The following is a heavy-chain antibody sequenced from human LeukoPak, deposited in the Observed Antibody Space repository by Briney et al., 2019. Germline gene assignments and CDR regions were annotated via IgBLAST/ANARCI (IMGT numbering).Heavy chain of an antibody. D-gene: IGHD3-22*01. V-gene: IGHV3-43*01. CDR1: GFTFDDYT. CDR2: ISWDGGST. J-gene: IGHJ4*02. CDR3: AKDDSSGSWGY. Sequence: GGSLRLSCAASGFTFDDYTVHWVRQAPGKGLEWVSLISWDGGSTYYADSVKGRFTISRDNSKNSLHLQMNSLRTEDTALYYCAKDDSSGSWGYWGQGTLVTVSS.